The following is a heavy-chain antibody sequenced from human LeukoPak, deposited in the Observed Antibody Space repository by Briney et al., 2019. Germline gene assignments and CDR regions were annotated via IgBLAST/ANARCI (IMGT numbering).Heavy chain of an antibody. Sequence: GGSLRLSCAASGFTFGSYGMHWVRQAPGKGLEWVAFIRYDGSNKYYADSVKGRFTISRDNSKNTLYLQMNSLRAEDTAVYYCAKDRSSSSVYWGQGTLVTVSS. V-gene: IGHV3-30*02. CDR3: AKDRSSSSVY. CDR1: GFTFGSYG. CDR2: IRYDGSNK. D-gene: IGHD6-6*01. J-gene: IGHJ4*02.